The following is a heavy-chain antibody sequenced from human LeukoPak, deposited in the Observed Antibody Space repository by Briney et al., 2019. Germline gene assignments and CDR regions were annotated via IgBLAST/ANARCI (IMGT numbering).Heavy chain of an antibody. J-gene: IGHJ4*02. D-gene: IGHD6-13*01. CDR2: ISSSSINI. Sequence: PGGSLRLSCATSGFTFSSYSMNWVRQAPGKGLEWVSSISSSSINIYYADSVKGRFTISRDNSKNTLYLQMNSLRAEDTAVYYCARGGPAAGRFDYWGQGTLVTVSS. CDR3: ARGGPAAGRFDY. CDR1: GFTFSSYS. V-gene: IGHV3-21*01.